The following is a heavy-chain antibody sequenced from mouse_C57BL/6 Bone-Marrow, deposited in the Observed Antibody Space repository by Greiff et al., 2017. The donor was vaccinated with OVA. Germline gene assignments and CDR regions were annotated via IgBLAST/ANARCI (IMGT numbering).Heavy chain of an antibody. Sequence: LVESGAELVRPGASVKLSCTASGFNIKDDYMHWVKQRPEQGLEWIGWIDPENGDTEYASKFQGQATITADTSSNTAYLQLSSLTSEDTAVYYCTTRTYYGSSSYWYFDVWGTGTTVTVSS. D-gene: IGHD1-1*01. CDR2: IDPENGDT. J-gene: IGHJ1*03. V-gene: IGHV14-4*01. CDR3: TTRTYYGSSSYWYFDV. CDR1: GFNIKDDY.